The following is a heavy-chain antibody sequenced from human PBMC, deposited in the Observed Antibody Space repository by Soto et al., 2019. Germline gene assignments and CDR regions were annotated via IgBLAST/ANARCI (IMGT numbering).Heavy chain of an antibody. Sequence: SETLSLTCTVSGGSISSYYWSWIRQPPGKGLEWIGQIYYSGSTNYNPSLKSRVTISVDTSKNQFSLKLSSVTAADTAVYYCARRGSGWYFVYWSQGTLVTVSS. D-gene: IGHD6-19*01. CDR1: GGSISSYY. CDR3: ARRGSGWYFVY. V-gene: IGHV4-59*01. CDR2: IYYSGST. J-gene: IGHJ4*02.